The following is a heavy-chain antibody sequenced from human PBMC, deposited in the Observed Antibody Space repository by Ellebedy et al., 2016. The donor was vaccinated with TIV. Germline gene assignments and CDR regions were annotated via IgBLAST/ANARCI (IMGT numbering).Heavy chain of an antibody. V-gene: IGHV4-59*01. D-gene: IGHD6-13*01. Sequence: SETLSLXXTVSGGSISSYYWSWIRQPPGKGLEWIGYIYYSGSTNYNPSLKSRVTISVDTSKNQFSLKLSSVTAADTAVYYCARGGRSRQQLVRATWFDPWGQGTLVTVSS. CDR3: ARGGRSRQQLVRATWFDP. J-gene: IGHJ5*02. CDR2: IYYSGST. CDR1: GGSISSYY.